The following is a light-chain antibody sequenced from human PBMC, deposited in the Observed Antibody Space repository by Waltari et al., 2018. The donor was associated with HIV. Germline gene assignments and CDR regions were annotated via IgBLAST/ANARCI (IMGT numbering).Light chain of an antibody. J-gene: IGLJ3*02. Sequence: NFMLTQPHSVSESPGKTVTISCTRSSGSIASNYVQWYQQRPGSAPTTVIYEDKQSSPGVPVRFSCSTDTSSTSSSLTIAGLKIEDEADYYCQSYDSSNWVFGGGTKLTVL. CDR1: SGSIASNY. V-gene: IGLV6-57*04. CDR3: QSYDSSNWV. CDR2: EDK.